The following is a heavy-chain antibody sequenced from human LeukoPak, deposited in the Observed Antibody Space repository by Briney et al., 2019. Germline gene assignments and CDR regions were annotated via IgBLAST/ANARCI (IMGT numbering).Heavy chain of an antibody. D-gene: IGHD3-10*01. CDR1: GGSISGGGYS. Sequence: SETLSLTCAVSGGSISGGGYSWSWIRQPPGLNLEWIGYIYDSGSTYYNPSLKSRVTISIDRSKNQFSLKVNSVTAADTGVYYCARYGGSGTYFFDYWGQGTLVTVSS. CDR2: IYDSGST. V-gene: IGHV4-30-2*01. CDR3: ARYGGSGTYFFDY. J-gene: IGHJ4*02.